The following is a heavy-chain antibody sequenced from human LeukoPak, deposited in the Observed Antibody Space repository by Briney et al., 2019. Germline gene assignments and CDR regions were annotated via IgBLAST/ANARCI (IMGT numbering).Heavy chain of an antibody. J-gene: IGHJ5*02. V-gene: IGHV4-34*01. D-gene: IGHD3-10*01. CDR2: INHSGST. CDR3: ARGHYYGSGSYYLTWFDP. CDR1: GRSFSGYY. Sequence: KPSETLSLTCAVYGRSFSGYYWSWIRQPPGKGLEWIGEINHSGSTNYNTSLKSRVTISVDTSKNQFSLKLSSVTAADTAVYYCARGHYYGSGSYYLTWFDPWGQGTLVTVSS.